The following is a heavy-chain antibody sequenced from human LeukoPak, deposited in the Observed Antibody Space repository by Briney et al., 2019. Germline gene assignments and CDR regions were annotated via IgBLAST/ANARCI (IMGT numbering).Heavy chain of an antibody. CDR2: TYYRSKWYN. V-gene: IGHV6-1*01. J-gene: IGHJ6*03. D-gene: IGHD6-19*01. Sequence: SQTLSLTCAISGDSVSSNSAAWNWIRQSPSRGLEWLGRTYYRSKWYNDYAVSVKSRITINPDTSKNQFSLQLNSVTPEDTAVYYCAKSPHGWYRNYYYMDVWGQGTTVTVSS. CDR1: GDSVSSNSAA. CDR3: AKSPHGWYRNYYYMDV.